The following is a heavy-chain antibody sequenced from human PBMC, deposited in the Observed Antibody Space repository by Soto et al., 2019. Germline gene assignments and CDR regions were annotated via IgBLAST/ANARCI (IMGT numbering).Heavy chain of an antibody. CDR1: GGSFSGYY. V-gene: IGHV4-34*01. CDR2: INHSGST. J-gene: IGHJ6*02. Sequence: NPSETLSLTCAVYGGSFSGYYWSWIRQPPGKGLEWIGEINHSGSTNYNPSLKSRVTISVDTSKNQFSLKLSSVTAAGTAVYYCAIRRRTNGYRGMYYYYYGMDVWGQVTTVTVSS. CDR3: AIRRRTNGYRGMYYYYYGMDV. D-gene: IGHD5-18*01.